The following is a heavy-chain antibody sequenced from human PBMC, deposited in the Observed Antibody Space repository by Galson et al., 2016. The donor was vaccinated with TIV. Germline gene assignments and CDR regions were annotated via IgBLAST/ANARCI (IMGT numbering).Heavy chain of an antibody. CDR3: ARDFGGSFSPFYGMDV. CDR1: GYTITSYA. J-gene: IGHJ6*02. CDR2: INAGTGDT. Sequence: SVKVSCKASGYTITSYAMHWVRQAPGQRFEWMGWINAGTGDTKFSQKVKGRVTLTRDTSASTVYMGLSSLTSEDTAVYYCARDFGGSFSPFYGMDVWGQGTTVTVSS. D-gene: IGHD3-16*01. V-gene: IGHV1-3*01.